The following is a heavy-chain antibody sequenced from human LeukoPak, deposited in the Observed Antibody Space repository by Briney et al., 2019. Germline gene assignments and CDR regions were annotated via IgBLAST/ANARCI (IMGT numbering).Heavy chain of an antibody. J-gene: IGHJ6*03. CDR1: GYTFTSYG. CDR2: ISAYNGNT. D-gene: IGHD3-10*01. V-gene: IGHV1-18*01. CDR3: ARDARKRITMVQGSTRYYYYYMDV. Sequence: ASVKVSCKASGYTFTSYGISWVRQAPGRGLEWMGWISAYNGNTNYAQKLQGRVTMTTDTSTSTAYMELRSLRSDDTAVYYCARDARKRITMVQGSTRYYYYYMDVWGKGTTVTVSS.